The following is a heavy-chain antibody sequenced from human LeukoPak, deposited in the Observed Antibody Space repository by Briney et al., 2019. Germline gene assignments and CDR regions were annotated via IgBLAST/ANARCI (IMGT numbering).Heavy chain of an antibody. CDR1: GGPLSGHY. J-gene: IGHJ2*01. Sequence: SETLSLTCAVYGGPLSGHYWPWLRQPPGKGLEWIGEVNHWGSTNYSSPLKSRVPMSVDASKNQFSLKMTSVTAADTAVYYCAGGVVMTAMGHWYFDLWGRGTLVTVSS. V-gene: IGHV4-34*01. D-gene: IGHD2-21*02. CDR3: AGGVVMTAMGHWYFDL. CDR2: VNHWGST.